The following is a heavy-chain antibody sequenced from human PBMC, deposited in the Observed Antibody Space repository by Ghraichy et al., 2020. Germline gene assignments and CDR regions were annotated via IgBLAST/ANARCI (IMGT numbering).Heavy chain of an antibody. Sequence: LSLTCAASGFTFSSYAMSWVRQAPGKGLEWVSAIVGNGRSTSYADSVKGRFTISRDNFKNTLYVQMNGLRAEDTAVYYCAKHGGGYCSGGTCPSDFWGQGTLVTVSS. D-gene: IGHD2-15*01. CDR2: IVGNGRST. V-gene: IGHV3-23*01. CDR1: GFTFSSYA. J-gene: IGHJ4*02. CDR3: AKHGGGYCSGGTCPSDF.